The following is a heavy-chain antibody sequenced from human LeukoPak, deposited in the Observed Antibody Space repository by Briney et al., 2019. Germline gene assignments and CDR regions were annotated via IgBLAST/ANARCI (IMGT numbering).Heavy chain of an antibody. CDR1: GYTFISYG. CDR3: AREIAVAGTTALDY. CDR2: ISAYNGNI. J-gene: IGHJ4*02. Sequence: ASVKVSCKASGYTFISYGITWVRQAPGQGLEWLGWISAYNGNIDYAQKLQGRVTLTTDTSTSTAYMELSRLRSDDTAVYYCAREIAVAGTTALDYWGQGTLVTVSS. V-gene: IGHV1-18*01. D-gene: IGHD6-19*01.